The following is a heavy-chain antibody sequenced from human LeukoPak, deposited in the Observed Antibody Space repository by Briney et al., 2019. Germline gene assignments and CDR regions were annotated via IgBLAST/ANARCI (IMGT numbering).Heavy chain of an antibody. CDR2: IANDGSIK. Sequence: GGSLRLSCAASGFTFSTYGMHWVRQAPGKGLEWVTVIANDGSIKYYADSVKGRFTIPRDNSKNTLYLQMNRLTTEDTAVYYCAREASGYDFDYWGQGTLVTVSA. J-gene: IGHJ4*02. D-gene: IGHD5-12*01. CDR1: GFTFSTYG. CDR3: AREASGYDFDY. V-gene: IGHV3-30*03.